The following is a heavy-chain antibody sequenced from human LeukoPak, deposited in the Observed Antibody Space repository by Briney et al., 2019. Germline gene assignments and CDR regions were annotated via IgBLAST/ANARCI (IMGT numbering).Heavy chain of an antibody. CDR1: GGSISSGDYY. D-gene: IGHD6-19*01. CDR3: ARVGSSGWYDWFDP. J-gene: IGHJ5*02. Sequence: PSETLSLTCTVSGGSISSGDYYWSWIRQPPGKGLEWIGYIYYSGSTYYNPSLKSRVTISVDTSRNQFSLKLSSVTAADTAVYYCARVGSSGWYDWFDPWGQGTLVTVSS. CDR2: IYYSGST. V-gene: IGHV4-30-4*08.